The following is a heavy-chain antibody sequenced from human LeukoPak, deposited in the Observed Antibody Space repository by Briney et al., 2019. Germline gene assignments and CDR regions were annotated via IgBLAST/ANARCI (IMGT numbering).Heavy chain of an antibody. Sequence: ASVKVSCKASGYTFTSYDINWVRQATGQGLEWMGWMNPNSGNTGYAQKFQGRVTITRNTSISTAYMELSSLRSEDTAVYYCARGQRYSSSWYNCYYYYMDVWGKGTTVTVSS. CDR1: GYTFTSYD. CDR3: ARGQRYSSSWYNCYYYYMDV. D-gene: IGHD6-13*01. V-gene: IGHV1-8*03. J-gene: IGHJ6*03. CDR2: MNPNSGNT.